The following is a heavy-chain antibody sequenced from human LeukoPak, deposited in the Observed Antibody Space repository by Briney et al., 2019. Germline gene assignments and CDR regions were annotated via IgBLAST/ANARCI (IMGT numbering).Heavy chain of an antibody. V-gene: IGHV3-53*01. CDR1: GFTVSSNY. J-gene: IGHJ3*02. CDR3: ARRGTSGEFDI. Sequence: PGGSLRLSCAASGFTVSSNYMSWVRQAPGKGLEWVSVIYSGGSTYYADSVKGLFTISRDNSKNTLYLQMNSLRAEDTAVYYCARRGTSGEFDIWGQGTMVTVSS. CDR2: IYSGGST. D-gene: IGHD3-10*01.